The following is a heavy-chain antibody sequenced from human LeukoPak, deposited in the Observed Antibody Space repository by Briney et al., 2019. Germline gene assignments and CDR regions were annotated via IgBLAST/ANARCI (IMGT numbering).Heavy chain of an antibody. V-gene: IGHV4-4*07. J-gene: IGHJ4*02. Sequence: PSETLSLTCTVSGGSISSDYWSWIRQPAGKGLEWIGRIHTSGSTNSNPSLKSRVTMSLDTSKNQFSLKLSSVTAADTAVYYCARWSGDYSFDYWGQGTLVTVSS. CDR1: GGSISSDY. CDR2: IHTSGST. D-gene: IGHD3-3*01. CDR3: ARWSGDYSFDY.